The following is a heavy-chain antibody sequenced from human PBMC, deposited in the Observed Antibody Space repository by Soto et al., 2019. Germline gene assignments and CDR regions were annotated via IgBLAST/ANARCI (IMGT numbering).Heavy chain of an antibody. V-gene: IGHV4-61*01. Sequence: SETLSLTCTVSGGSVSSGSYYWSWIRQPPGKGLEWIGYIYYSGSTNYNPSLKSRVTISVDTSKNQFSLKLSSVTAADTAVYYCARDRNDFYGDLQYFDYWGQGTLVTVSS. CDR1: GGSVSSGSYY. J-gene: IGHJ4*02. D-gene: IGHD4-17*01. CDR3: ARDRNDFYGDLQYFDY. CDR2: IYYSGST.